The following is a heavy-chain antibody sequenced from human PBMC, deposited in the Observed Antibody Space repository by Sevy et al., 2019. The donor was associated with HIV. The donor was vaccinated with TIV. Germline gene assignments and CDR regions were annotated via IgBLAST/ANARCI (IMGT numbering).Heavy chain of an antibody. V-gene: IGHV5-51*01. Sequence: GESLKISCKGSGYSFTSYWIGWVCQMPGKGLEWMGIIYPGDSDIRYSPSFQGQVTISADKSISTAYLQWSSLKASDTAMYYCARHRLGGYSGLDAFDIWGQGTMVTVSS. J-gene: IGHJ3*02. D-gene: IGHD2-21*02. CDR3: ARHRLGGYSGLDAFDI. CDR1: GYSFTSYW. CDR2: IYPGDSDI.